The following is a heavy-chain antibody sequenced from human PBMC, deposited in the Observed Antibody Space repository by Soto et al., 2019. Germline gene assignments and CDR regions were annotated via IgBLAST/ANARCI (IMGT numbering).Heavy chain of an antibody. Sequence: ASVKVSCKASGYTFTNYAMHCVRQAPGQRLEWMGWINAGNGNTKYSQKFQGRVTMTKDTSTTTVYMELNSLTSEDTAVYYCARDQSWNDLLWYFDPWGQGTLVTVSS. CDR1: GYTFTNYA. D-gene: IGHD1-1*01. V-gene: IGHV1-3*01. CDR2: INAGNGNT. CDR3: ARDQSWNDLLWYFDP. J-gene: IGHJ5*02.